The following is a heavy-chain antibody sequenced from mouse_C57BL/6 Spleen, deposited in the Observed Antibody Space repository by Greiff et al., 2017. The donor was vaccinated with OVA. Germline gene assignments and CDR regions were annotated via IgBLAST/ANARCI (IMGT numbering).Heavy chain of an antibody. V-gene: IGHV5-17*01. CDR1: GFTFSDYG. D-gene: IGHD4-1*02. CDR2: ISSGSSTI. CDR3: QLGGVYYAMDY. J-gene: IGHJ4*01. Sequence: EVHLVESGGGLVKPGGSLKLSCAASGFTFSDYGMHWVRQAPEKGLEWVAYISSGSSTIYYADTVKGRFTISRDNAKNTLFLQMTSLRSEDTAMYYCQLGGVYYAMDYWGQGTSVTVSS.